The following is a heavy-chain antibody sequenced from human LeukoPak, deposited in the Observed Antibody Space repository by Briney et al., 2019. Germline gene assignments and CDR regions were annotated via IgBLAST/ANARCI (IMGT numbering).Heavy chain of an antibody. J-gene: IGHJ5*02. Sequence: PGGSLRLSCAATGFTFSSYSMNWVRQAPGKGLEWVSYISSSSSTIYYADSVKGRFTISRDNAKNSLYLQMNSLRAEDTAVYYCAREVLPTKEDLWGKGTLVTVSS. CDR2: ISSSSSTI. CDR3: AREVLPTKEDL. CDR1: GFTFSSYS. V-gene: IGHV3-48*04.